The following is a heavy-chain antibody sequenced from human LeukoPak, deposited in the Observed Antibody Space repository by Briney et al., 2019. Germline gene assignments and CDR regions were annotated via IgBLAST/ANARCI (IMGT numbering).Heavy chain of an antibody. D-gene: IGHD5-18*01. CDR2: ISSTGSNI. V-gene: IGHV3-48*03. J-gene: IGHJ4*02. CDR3: ARGGRGYSFAQADY. Sequence: PGGSLRLSCAASGFTFSSYEMNWVRQAPGKGLEWVSYISSTGSNIYYSDSVKGRFTISRDNAKNSLYLQMNSVRAEDTAVYYCARGGRGYSFAQADYWGQGTLVTVSS. CDR1: GFTFSSYE.